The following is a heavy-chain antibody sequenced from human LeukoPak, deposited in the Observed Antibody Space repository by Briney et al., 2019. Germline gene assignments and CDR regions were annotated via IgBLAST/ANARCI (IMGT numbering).Heavy chain of an antibody. Sequence: SETLSLTCTVSGGSISSYYWSWIRQPPGKGLEWIGYIYYSGSTNYHPSLKSRVTISVDTSKNQFSLKLSSVTAADTAVYYCARVSFYDSSGYYQYYFDYWGQGTLVTVSS. CDR3: ARVSFYDSSGYYQYYFDY. CDR2: IYYSGST. CDR1: GGSISSYY. D-gene: IGHD3-22*01. J-gene: IGHJ4*02. V-gene: IGHV4-59*01.